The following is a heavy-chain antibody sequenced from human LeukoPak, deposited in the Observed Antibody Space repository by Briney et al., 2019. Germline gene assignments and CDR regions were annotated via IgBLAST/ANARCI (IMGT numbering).Heavy chain of an antibody. V-gene: IGHV1-69*01. CDR2: IIPIFGTA. CDR3: ARPRPPTIHDAFDI. Sequence: ASVKVYCKASGGTFSSYAISWVRQAPGQGLEWMGGIIPIFGTANYAQKFQGRVTITADESTSTAYMELSSLRSEDTAVYYCARPRPPTIHDAFDIWGQGTMVTVSS. J-gene: IGHJ3*02. D-gene: IGHD5-12*01. CDR1: GGTFSSYA.